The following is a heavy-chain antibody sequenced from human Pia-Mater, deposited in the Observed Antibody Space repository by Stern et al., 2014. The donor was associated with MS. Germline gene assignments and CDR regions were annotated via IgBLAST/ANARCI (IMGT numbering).Heavy chain of an antibody. D-gene: IGHD1-26*01. V-gene: IGHV3-15*01. CDR3: TSLDRSYPYYYYGMDV. Sequence: EVQLEESGGGLVKPGGCLRLSCAASGFTFRNAWMTWIRQAPGKGLEWVGRIKSKTDGGTTDYAAPVKGRFTISRDDSKNTLYLQMNSLKTEDTAVYYCTSLDRSYPYYYYGMDVWGQGTTVTVSS. CDR1: GFTFRNAW. J-gene: IGHJ6*02. CDR2: IKSKTDGGTT.